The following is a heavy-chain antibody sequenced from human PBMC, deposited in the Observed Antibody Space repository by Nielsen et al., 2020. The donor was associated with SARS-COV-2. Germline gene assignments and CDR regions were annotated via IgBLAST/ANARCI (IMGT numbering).Heavy chain of an antibody. Sequence: GGSLRLSCAASGFTFSSYAMSWVRQAPGKGLEWVSAISGSGGSTYYADSVKDRFTISRDNSKNTLYLQMNSLRAEDTAVYYCARDLGGYDRGAFDIWGQGTMVTVSS. CDR2: ISGSGGST. CDR1: GFTFSSYA. CDR3: ARDLGGYDRGAFDI. J-gene: IGHJ3*02. D-gene: IGHD3-10*02. V-gene: IGHV3-23*01.